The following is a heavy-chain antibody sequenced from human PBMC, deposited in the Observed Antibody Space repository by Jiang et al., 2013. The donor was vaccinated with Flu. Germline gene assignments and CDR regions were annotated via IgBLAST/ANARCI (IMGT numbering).Heavy chain of an antibody. CDR2: AHDSRNT. CDR3: AKDLGYRGSWPYFDY. J-gene: IGHJ4*02. D-gene: IGHD2-15*01. CDR1: GFTFSNSI. V-gene: IGHV3-23*01. Sequence: GGGLVQPGGSLRLSCAASGFTFSNSIMTWVRQAPGKGLEWVAGAHDSRNTYYADSVKGRFTISRDNSNSMLNLQMNSLRVEDTAIYYCAKDLGYRGSWPYFDYWGQGTLLTVSS.